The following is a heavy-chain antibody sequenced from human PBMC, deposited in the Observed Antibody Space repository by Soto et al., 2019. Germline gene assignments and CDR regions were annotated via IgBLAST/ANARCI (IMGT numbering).Heavy chain of an antibody. CDR2: IIPILGIA. J-gene: IGHJ6*02. CDR1: GGTFSSYT. CDR3: ARAVSAAAGDYYYGMDV. Sequence: QVQLVQSGAEVKKPGSSVKVSCKASGGTFSSYTISWVRQAPGQGLEWMGRIIPILGIANYAQKFQGRVTINADKSTSTAYMELSSLRSEDTAVYYCARAVSAAAGDYYYGMDVWGQGTTVTVSS. D-gene: IGHD6-13*01. V-gene: IGHV1-69*02.